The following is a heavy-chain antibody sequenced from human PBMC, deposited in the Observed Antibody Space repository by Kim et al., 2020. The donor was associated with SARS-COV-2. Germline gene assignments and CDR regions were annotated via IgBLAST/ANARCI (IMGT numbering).Heavy chain of an antibody. CDR2: ISGDGTNQ. J-gene: IGHJ6*02. D-gene: IGHD2-2*01. V-gene: IGHV3-7*01. CDR3: VKYASRAMDV. Sequence: GGSLRLSCAASGFTFSSYWMTWVRQTPGKGLEWVAHISGDGTNQNYVDSERGRFTISRDNAKNSLYLQMSSLTAEDTSVYYCVKYASRAMDVWGQGTTVTVSS. CDR1: GFTFSSYW.